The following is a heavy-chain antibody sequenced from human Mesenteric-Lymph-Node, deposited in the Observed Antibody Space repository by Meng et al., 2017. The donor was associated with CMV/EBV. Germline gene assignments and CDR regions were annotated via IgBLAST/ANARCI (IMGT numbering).Heavy chain of an antibody. D-gene: IGHD3-3*01. CDR3: ALTYYDFWSGSYNWFDP. Sequence: LTANGVGVGWIRQAPGKGLEWLALIYWNDDKRYSPSLKSRLTITKDTSKNQVVLTMTNMDPVDTATYYCALTYYDFWSGSYNWFDPWGQGTLVTVSS. J-gene: IGHJ5*02. CDR1: LTANGVG. CDR2: IYWNDDK. V-gene: IGHV2-5*01.